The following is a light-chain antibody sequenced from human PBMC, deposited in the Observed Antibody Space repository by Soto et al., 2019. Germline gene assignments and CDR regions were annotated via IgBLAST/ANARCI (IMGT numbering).Light chain of an antibody. CDR1: QSINSY. CDR3: QQSYSTPRT. CDR2: AAS. J-gene: IGKJ1*01. Sequence: DIQMTQSPSSLSASVGDRVTITCRAIQSINSYLKCYQQKAGKAPKLLIYAASSLQSGVPSRFSGSGSGTDFTLTISSLQPEDFATYYCQQSYSTPRTFGQGTKVDIK. V-gene: IGKV1-39*01.